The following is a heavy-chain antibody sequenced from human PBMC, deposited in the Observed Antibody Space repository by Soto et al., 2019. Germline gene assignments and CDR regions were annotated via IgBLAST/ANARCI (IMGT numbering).Heavy chain of an antibody. CDR2: IYPSDSDT. V-gene: IGHV5-51*01. CDR3: ARGGVSTRTFDS. CDR1: GYNFAGYW. Sequence: PGESLKISCKGSGYNFAGYWIAWVRQMPGKGLELMGIIYPSDSDTRYRPSFQGQVTISADKSISSAYLQWSSLRASYTAMYYCARGGVSTRTFDSWGQGTPVTVS. J-gene: IGHJ4*02. D-gene: IGHD3-3*01.